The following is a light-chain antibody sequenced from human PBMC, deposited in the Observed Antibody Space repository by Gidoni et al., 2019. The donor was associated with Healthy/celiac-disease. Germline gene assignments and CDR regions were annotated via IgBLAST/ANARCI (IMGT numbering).Light chain of an antibody. J-gene: IGKJ4*01. CDR1: QSISSY. CDR3: QQSYSTPLT. Sequence: DIQMTKSPSSLSASVGDRVTITCRASQSISSYLNWYQQQPGKAPKLLIYAASSLQRGAPSRFGGSGSGTHFTLTLSSLQPADFATYYCQQSYSTPLTFGGGTKVEIK. CDR2: AAS. V-gene: IGKV1-39*01.